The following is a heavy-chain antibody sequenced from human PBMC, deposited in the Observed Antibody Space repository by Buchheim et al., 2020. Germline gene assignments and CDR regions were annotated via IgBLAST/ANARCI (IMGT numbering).Heavy chain of an antibody. J-gene: IGHJ6*02. Sequence: QVQLVQSGAEVKKPGASVKISCEASGYALTSYDMHWVRQAPGQGLEWVGRINTSGGNTNYAPNFQGRITVTRDTSTSTVYMELRSLRSEDTAVYYCARERGDFWGGYNYYYGMDVWGQGTT. CDR1: GYALTSYD. V-gene: IGHV1-46*03. CDR3: ARERGDFWGGYNYYYGMDV. D-gene: IGHD3-3*01. CDR2: INTSGGNT.